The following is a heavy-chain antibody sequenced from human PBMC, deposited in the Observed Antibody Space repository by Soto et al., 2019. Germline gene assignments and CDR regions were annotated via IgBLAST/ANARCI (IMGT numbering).Heavy chain of an antibody. CDR2: IYYSGST. D-gene: IGHD4-17*01. J-gene: IGHJ5*02. V-gene: IGHV4-31*03. CDR1: GGSISSGGYY. Sequence: QVQLQESGPGLVKPSQTLSLTCTVSGGSISSGGYYWSWIRQHPGKGLEWIGYIYYSGSTYYNPYLKRRVTISVDTSKNQFSLKLSSVTAADTAVYYCARTVATNYGKPRGWFDPWGQGTLVTVSS. CDR3: ARTVATNYGKPRGWFDP.